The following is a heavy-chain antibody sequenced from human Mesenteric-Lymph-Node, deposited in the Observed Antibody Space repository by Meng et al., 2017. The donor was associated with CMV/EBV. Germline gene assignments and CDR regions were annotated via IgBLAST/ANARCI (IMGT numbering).Heavy chain of an antibody. Sequence: SVKVSCKASGGTFNSHAVSWVRQAPGQGLEWMGGVIPIIGISNYAQKFQGRVTISADKSTSTAYMELNSLTSEDTAVYYCARGRRDIPCFDYWGQGALVTVSS. V-gene: IGHV1-69*10. D-gene: IGHD2-15*01. CDR2: VIPIIGIS. J-gene: IGHJ4*02. CDR3: ARGRRDIPCFDY. CDR1: GGTFNSHA.